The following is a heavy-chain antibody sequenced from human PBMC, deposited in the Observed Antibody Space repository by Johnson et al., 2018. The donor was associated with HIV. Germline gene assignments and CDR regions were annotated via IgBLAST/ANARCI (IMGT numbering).Heavy chain of an antibody. CDR3: ARDRGYSGYDWGAFDI. J-gene: IGHJ3*02. V-gene: IGHV3-20*04. Sequence: EQLVESGGGVVRPGGSLRLSCAASGFTFDDYGMSWVRQAPGKGLEWVSGINWNGGSTGYADSVTGRFTISRDNAKKSLYLQMNNLRAEDTALYFCARDRGYSGYDWGAFDIWGQGTMVTVSS. CDR1: GFTFDDYG. D-gene: IGHD5-12*01. CDR2: INWNGGST.